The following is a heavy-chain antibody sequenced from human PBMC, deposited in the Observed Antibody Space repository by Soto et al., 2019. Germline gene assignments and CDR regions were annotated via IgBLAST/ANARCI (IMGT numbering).Heavy chain of an antibody. CDR1: GYTFTGYY. V-gene: IGHV1-2*02. CDR2: INPNSGGT. D-gene: IGHD6-13*01. Sequence: GSSVKVSCKASGYTFTGYYMHWVRQAPGQGLEWMGWINPNSGGTNYAQKFPGRVTMTRDTSISTAYMELSRLRSDDTAVYYCARSRGSSSWYSFDAFDIWGQGTMVTVSS. J-gene: IGHJ3*02. CDR3: ARSRGSSSWYSFDAFDI.